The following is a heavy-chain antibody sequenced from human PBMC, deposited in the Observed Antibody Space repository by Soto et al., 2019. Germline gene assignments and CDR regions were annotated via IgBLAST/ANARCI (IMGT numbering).Heavy chain of an antibody. J-gene: IGHJ6*02. CDR2: INHSGST. Sequence: SETLSLPCAVYGGSFSGYYWSWIRQPPGKGLEWIGEINHSGSTNYNPSLKSRVTISVDTSKNQFSLKLSSVTAADTAVYYCARVGGSYFYYYYGMDVWGQGTTGTVSS. D-gene: IGHD1-26*01. CDR1: GGSFSGYY. CDR3: ARVGGSYFYYYYGMDV. V-gene: IGHV4-34*01.